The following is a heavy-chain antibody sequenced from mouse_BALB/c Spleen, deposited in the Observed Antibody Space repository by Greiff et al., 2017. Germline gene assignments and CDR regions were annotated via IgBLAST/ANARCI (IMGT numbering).Heavy chain of an antibody. CDR1: GFNIKDTY. J-gene: IGHJ4*01. Sequence: VQLQQSGAELVKPGASVKLSCTASGFNIKDTYMHWVKQRPEQGLEWIGRIDPANGNTKYDPKFQGKATITADTSSNTAYLQLSSLTSEDTAVYYCARCSYYGSSWDYYAMDYWGQGTSVTVSS. D-gene: IGHD1-1*01. V-gene: IGHV14-3*02. CDR2: IDPANGNT. CDR3: ARCSYYGSSWDYYAMDY.